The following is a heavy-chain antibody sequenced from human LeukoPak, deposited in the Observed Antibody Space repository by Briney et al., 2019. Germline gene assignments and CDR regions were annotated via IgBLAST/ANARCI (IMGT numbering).Heavy chain of an antibody. CDR1: GFTFSSYA. CDR2: INTDGSST. CDR3: ASESGSYLGAIDI. J-gene: IGHJ3*02. V-gene: IGHV3-74*01. D-gene: IGHD1-26*01. Sequence: GGSLRLSCAASGFTFSSYAMSWVRQAPGKGLVWVSRINTDGSSTTYADSVKGRFTISRDNAKNTLYLQMNSLRAEDTAVYYCASESGSYLGAIDIWGQGTMVTVSS.